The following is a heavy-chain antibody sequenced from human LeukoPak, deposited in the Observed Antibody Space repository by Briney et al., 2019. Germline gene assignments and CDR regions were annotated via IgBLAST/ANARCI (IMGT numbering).Heavy chain of an antibody. CDR3: AREAIVGATTVDY. V-gene: IGHV3-7*01. CDR1: GFTFSSYW. Sequence: PGGSLRLSCAASGFTFSSYWMSWVRQAPGKGLEWVANIKQDGSEKYYVDSVKGRFTISRDNAKNSLYLQMNSLRAEDTAVYYCAREAIVGATTVDYWGQGTLVTVSS. D-gene: IGHD1-26*01. CDR2: IKQDGSEK. J-gene: IGHJ4*02.